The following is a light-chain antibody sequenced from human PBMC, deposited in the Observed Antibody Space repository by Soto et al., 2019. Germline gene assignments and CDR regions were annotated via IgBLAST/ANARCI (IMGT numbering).Light chain of an antibody. J-gene: IGLJ1*01. V-gene: IGLV2-14*01. CDR3: SSYTSSRGV. CDR2: DVS. Sequence: QSVLTQPASVSGSPGQSITISCTGTSSDVGGYNYVSWYQQHPGKAPKLMIYDVSNRPSGVSNRFSGSKSGNTASLTISGLQVEDEADYYCSSYTSSRGVFGTGTKVTVL. CDR1: SSDVGGYNY.